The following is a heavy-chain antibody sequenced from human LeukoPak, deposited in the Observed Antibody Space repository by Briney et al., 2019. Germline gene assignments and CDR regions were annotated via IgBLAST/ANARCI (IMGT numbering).Heavy chain of an antibody. V-gene: IGHV4-30-4*01. CDR2: IYYSGST. Sequence: PSQTLSLTCTVSGGSISSGDYYWSWIRQPPGKGLEWIGYIYYSGSTYYNPSLKSRVTISVDTSKNQFSLKLSSVTAADTAVYYCVRGELNQGWFDPWGQGTLVTVSS. CDR1: GGSISSGDYY. J-gene: IGHJ5*02. D-gene: IGHD1-26*01. CDR3: VRGELNQGWFDP.